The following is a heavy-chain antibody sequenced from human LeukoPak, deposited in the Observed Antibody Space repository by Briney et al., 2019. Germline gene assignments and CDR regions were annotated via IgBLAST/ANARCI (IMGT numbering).Heavy chain of an antibody. CDR1: GGSISSYY. J-gene: IGHJ4*02. CDR2: IYYSGST. V-gene: IGHV4-59*01. D-gene: IGHD5-24*01. Sequence: SETLSLTCTVSGGSISSYYWSWIRQPPGKGLEWIGYIYYSGSTNYNPSLKSRVTISVDTSKNQFSLKLSSVTAADTAVYYCARGGAFDGYNFPDWGQGTLVTVSS. CDR3: ARGGAFDGYNFPD.